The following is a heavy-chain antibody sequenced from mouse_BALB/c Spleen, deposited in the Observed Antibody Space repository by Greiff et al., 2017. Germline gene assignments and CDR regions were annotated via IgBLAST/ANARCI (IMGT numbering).Heavy chain of an antibody. CDR1: GFTFTDYY. Sequence: EVQVVESGGGLVQPGGSLRLSCATSGFTFTDYYMSWVRQPPGKALEWLGFIRNKANGYTTEYSASVKGRFTISRDNSQSILYLQMNTLRAEDSATYYCARDLGYYPLYAMDYWGQGTSVTVSS. CDR3: ARDLGYYPLYAMDY. V-gene: IGHV7-3*02. D-gene: IGHD2-3*01. J-gene: IGHJ4*01. CDR2: IRNKANGYTT.